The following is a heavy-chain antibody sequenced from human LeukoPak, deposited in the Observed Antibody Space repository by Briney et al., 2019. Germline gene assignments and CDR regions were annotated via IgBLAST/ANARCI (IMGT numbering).Heavy chain of an antibody. V-gene: IGHV4-4*07. Sequence: SETLSLTCTVSGGSMTGYYWSWIRQPAGKGLDWIGRIYTSGDTNYNPSLKSRVTMSVDTSENQFSLKLTSVTAADTAVYYCARSISWYSYLDYWGQGTLVTVSS. CDR1: GGSMTGYY. D-gene: IGHD6-13*01. CDR3: ARSISWYSYLDY. J-gene: IGHJ4*02. CDR2: IYTSGDT.